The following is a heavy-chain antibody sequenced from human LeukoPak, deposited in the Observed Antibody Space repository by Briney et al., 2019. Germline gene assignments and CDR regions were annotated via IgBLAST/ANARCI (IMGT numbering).Heavy chain of an antibody. CDR3: ARDSSSGYPWDYYYYYMDV. Sequence: PGGSLRLSCAASGFTFSSYSMNWVRQAPGKGLEWVSYISSSSSTIYYADSVKGRFTISRDNAKNSLYLQMNSLRAEDTAVYYCARDSSSGYPWDYYYYYMDVWGKGTTVTVSS. D-gene: IGHD3-22*01. CDR1: GFTFSSYS. V-gene: IGHV3-48*01. J-gene: IGHJ6*03. CDR2: ISSSSSTI.